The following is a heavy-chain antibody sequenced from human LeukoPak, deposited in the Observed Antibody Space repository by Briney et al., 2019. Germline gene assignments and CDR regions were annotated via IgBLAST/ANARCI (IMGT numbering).Heavy chain of an antibody. J-gene: IGHJ5*02. D-gene: IGHD3-22*01. CDR3: ARDLGQYYDTSDNWFDP. Sequence: GGSLRLSCAASGFTFSNYWMHWVRQAPGEGLVWVSRINSDGINTGYADSVKGRFTISRDNAKNTLNLQMNSLRAEDTAVYYCARDLGQYYDTSDNWFDPWGQGTLVTVSS. CDR1: GFTFSNYW. CDR2: INSDGINT. V-gene: IGHV3-74*01.